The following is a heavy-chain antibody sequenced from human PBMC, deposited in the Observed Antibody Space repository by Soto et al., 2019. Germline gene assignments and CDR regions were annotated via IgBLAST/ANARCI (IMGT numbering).Heavy chain of an antibody. J-gene: IGHJ5*02. CDR3: ARVIPGAEAWFGP. V-gene: IGHV1-18*01. CDR2: ISAYTDNP. D-gene: IGHD2-2*01. Sequence: ASVKVSCKASGYTFTNYGVTWVRQAPGQGLEWMGWISAYTDNPNYAQKFQGRVTMTIDTSTTTAYMDLRSLTSDDTAVYYCARVIPGAEAWFGPWGQGTLVTVSS. CDR1: GYTFTNYG.